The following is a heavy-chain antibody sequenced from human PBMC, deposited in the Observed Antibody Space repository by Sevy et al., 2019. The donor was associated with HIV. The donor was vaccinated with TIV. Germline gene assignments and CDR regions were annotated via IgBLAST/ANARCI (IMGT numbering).Heavy chain of an antibody. J-gene: IGHJ4*02. CDR3: AGVQSHTGWFDY. Sequence: GGSLRLSCEASGFSVSSNYMAWVRQAPGKGLEWVSVIYSGKSTDYSDSVNGRFTISRDSSKNKLYLQMDSLRAEDAAVYHCAGVQSHTGWFDYWGQGSLVTVSS. D-gene: IGHD6-19*01. V-gene: IGHV3-53*01. CDR2: IYSGKST. CDR1: GFSVSSNY.